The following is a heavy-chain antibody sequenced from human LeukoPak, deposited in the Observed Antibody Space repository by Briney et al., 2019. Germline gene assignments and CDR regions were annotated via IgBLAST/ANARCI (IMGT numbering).Heavy chain of an antibody. CDR1: GGSISSYY. J-gene: IGHJ4*02. V-gene: IGHV4-59*08. CDR3: ARHFRGSGSSPHFDY. Sequence: SETLSLTCTVSGGSISSYYWSWTRQPPGKGLEWIGYIYYSGSTNYNPSLKSRVTISVDTSKNQFSLKLSSVTAADTAVYYCARHFRGSGSSPHFDYWGQGTLVTVSS. D-gene: IGHD1-26*01. CDR2: IYYSGST.